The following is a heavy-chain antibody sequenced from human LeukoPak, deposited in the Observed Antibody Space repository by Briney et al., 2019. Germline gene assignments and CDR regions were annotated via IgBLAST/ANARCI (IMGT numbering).Heavy chain of an antibody. J-gene: IGHJ6*02. V-gene: IGHV3-73*01. CDR2: IRSKANSYAT. CDR3: ITIVVAEAVYYGMDV. CDR1: GFTFSGSA. D-gene: IGHD2-15*01. Sequence: GGSLKLSCAASGFTFSGSAMHWVRQASGKGLEWVGRIRSKANSYATAYAASVKGRFTISRDDSKNTAYLQMNSLKTEDTAVYYCITIVVAEAVYYGMDVWGQGTTVTVSS.